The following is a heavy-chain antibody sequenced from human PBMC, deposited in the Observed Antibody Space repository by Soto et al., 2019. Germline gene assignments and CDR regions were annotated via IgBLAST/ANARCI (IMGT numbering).Heavy chain of an antibody. V-gene: IGHV4-34*01. CDR1: GGSFSGYY. J-gene: IGHJ4*02. Sequence: QVQLQQWGAGLLKPSETLSLTCAVYGGSFSGYYWSWIRQPPGKGMEWIGEINHSGSTNYNPSLNGRVPVAVLRFKDLVCLNLCSVIAAVTVLYYWPTSLVAANYSFAFRGQGTPVNASS. CDR3: PTSLVAANYSFAF. CDR2: INHSGST. D-gene: IGHD3-9*01.